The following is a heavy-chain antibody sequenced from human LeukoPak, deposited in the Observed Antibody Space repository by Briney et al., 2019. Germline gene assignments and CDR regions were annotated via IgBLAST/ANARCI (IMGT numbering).Heavy chain of an antibody. J-gene: IGHJ4*02. CDR3: ARDTGGGYSCYDC. V-gene: IGHV3-7*01. CDR1: GLTFSSYW. Sequence: GGSLRLSCAASGLTFSSYWMTWIRQAPGKGLEWVANIKQDGSEKYYVDSVKGRFTISRDNAKNSLYLQMNSLRAEDTAVYYCARDTGGGYSCYDCWGQGTLVTVSS. CDR2: IKQDGSEK. D-gene: IGHD5-18*01.